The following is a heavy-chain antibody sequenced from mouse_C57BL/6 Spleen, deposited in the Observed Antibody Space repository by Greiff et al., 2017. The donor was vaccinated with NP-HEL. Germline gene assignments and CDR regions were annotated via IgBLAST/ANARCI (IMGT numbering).Heavy chain of an antibody. Sequence: QVQLKQPGAELVKPGASVKLSCKASGYTFTSYWMHWVKQRPGQGLEWIGMIHPNSGSTNYNEKFKSKATLTVDKSSSTAYMQLSSLTSEDSAVYYCARNGNYYYAMDYWGQGTSVTVSS. CDR3: ARNGNYYYAMDY. J-gene: IGHJ4*01. CDR1: GYTFTSYW. CDR2: IHPNSGST. V-gene: IGHV1-64*01. D-gene: IGHD2-1*01.